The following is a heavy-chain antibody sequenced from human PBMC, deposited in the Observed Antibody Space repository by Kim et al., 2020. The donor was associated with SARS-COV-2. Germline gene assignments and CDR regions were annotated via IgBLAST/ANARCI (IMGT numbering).Heavy chain of an antibody. Sequence: FYADSVKGRFTISRDNSKNSLYLQMNSLRAEDTAVYYCAKDGSGSYYTDYWGQGTLVTVSS. V-gene: IGHV3-21*01. CDR3: AKDGSGSYYTDY. D-gene: IGHD3-10*01. J-gene: IGHJ4*02.